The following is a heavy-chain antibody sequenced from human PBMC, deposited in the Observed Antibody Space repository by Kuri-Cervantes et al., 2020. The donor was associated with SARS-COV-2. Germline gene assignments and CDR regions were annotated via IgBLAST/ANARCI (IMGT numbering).Heavy chain of an antibody. J-gene: IGHJ6*03. CDR1: GYSFTNYW. CDR3: ARRAYGEQVDYYYMDV. V-gene: IGHV5-51*01. CDR2: IYPGDSDT. D-gene: IGHD4-17*01. Sequence: GESLKISCKGSGYSFTNYWIAWVRQMPGKGLEWMGIIYPGDSDTKYSPSFQGQVTISADKSISTPFLQWSSLKASDTAMYYCARRAYGEQVDYYYMDVWGKGTTVTVSS.